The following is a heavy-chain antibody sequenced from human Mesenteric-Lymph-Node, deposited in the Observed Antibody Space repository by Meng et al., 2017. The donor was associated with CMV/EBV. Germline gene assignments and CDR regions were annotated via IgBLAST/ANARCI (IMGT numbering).Heavy chain of an antibody. D-gene: IGHD3-10*01. CDR1: GGSISSGAYY. CDR3: ARRGGGYYNRRLKYNWFDP. Sequence: SETLSLTCTVSGGSISSGAYYWSWIRQPPGKALEWIGYIFYTGTTTGGSTNYNPSLKSRVTISVDTSKNQFSLKLSSVTAADTAVYYCARRGGGYYNRRLKYNWFDPWGQGTLVTVSS. V-gene: IGHV4-61*08. CDR2: IFYTGTTTGGST. J-gene: IGHJ5*02.